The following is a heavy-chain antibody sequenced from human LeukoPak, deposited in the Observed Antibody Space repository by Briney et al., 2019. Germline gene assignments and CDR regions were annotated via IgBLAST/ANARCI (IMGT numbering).Heavy chain of an antibody. CDR1: GYTFTSYD. CDR3: ARGPFYYDYVWGSYRYTDFDY. D-gene: IGHD3-16*02. V-gene: IGHV1-8*01. J-gene: IGHJ4*02. Sequence: ASVRFSCEASGYTFTSYDINWVRQATGQGLEWMGWMNPNSGNTGYAQKFQGRVTMTRNTSISTAYMELSSLRSEDTAVYYCARGPFYYDYVWGSYRYTDFDYWGQGTLVTVSS. CDR2: MNPNSGNT.